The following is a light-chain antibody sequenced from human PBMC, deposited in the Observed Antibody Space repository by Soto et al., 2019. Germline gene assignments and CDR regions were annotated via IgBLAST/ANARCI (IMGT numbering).Light chain of an antibody. V-gene: IGKV3-20*01. CDR3: QHYRPS. J-gene: IGKJ4*01. CDR1: QSVSSSY. Sequence: EIVLTQSPGTLSLSPGERATLSCRASQSVSSSYLAWYQQKPGQAPRQLIYGASSRATGIPYRFSGSGSGTDFTLTSTRLDPEDFAVYYCQHYRPSFGGGTRVEIK. CDR2: GAS.